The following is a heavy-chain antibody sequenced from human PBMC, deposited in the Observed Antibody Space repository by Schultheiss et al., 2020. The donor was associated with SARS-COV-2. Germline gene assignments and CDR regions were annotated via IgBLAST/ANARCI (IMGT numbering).Heavy chain of an antibody. CDR2: IYYSGST. Sequence: SETLSLTCAVSGGSISSGGYSWSWIRQPPGKGLEWIGYIYYSGSTYYNPSLKSRVTISVDTSKNQFSLKLSSVTAADTAVYYCAKDRSGYDRSFYYYYGMDVWGQGTTVTVSS. D-gene: IGHD5-12*01. J-gene: IGHJ6*02. V-gene: IGHV4-30-4*07. CDR1: GGSISSGGYS. CDR3: AKDRSGYDRSFYYYYGMDV.